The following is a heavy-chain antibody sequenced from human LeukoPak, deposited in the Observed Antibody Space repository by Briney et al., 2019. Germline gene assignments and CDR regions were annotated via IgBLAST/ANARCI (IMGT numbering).Heavy chain of an antibody. CDR1: GFTFSNYW. CDR3: ARTDYGDYDWYFDL. D-gene: IGHD4-17*01. J-gene: IGHJ2*01. CDR2: IKHDGSEK. V-gene: IGHV3-7*01. Sequence: GGSLRLSCAASGFTFSNYWMTWVRQAPGKGLEWVANIKHDGSEKYYVDSVKGRFTVSRDNAKNSLSLQMNSLRADDTAVYYCARTDYGDYDWYFDLWGRGTLVTVSS.